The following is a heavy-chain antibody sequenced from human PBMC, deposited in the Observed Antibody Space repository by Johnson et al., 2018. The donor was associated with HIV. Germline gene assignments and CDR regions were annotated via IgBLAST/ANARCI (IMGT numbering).Heavy chain of an antibody. V-gene: IGHV3-11*01. D-gene: IGHD4-23*01. CDR3: ARDRTTVVCNDAFDI. CDR2: ISSSGSTI. CDR1: GFTFSDYY. J-gene: IGHJ3*02. Sequence: QVQLVESGGGLVKPGGSLRLSCAASGFTFSDYYMSWIRQAPGKGLEWVLYISSSGSTIYYADSVKGRFTISRDNAKNPLYLQMNSLRAEDTTVYYCARDRTTVVCNDAFDIWGKGTMVTVSS.